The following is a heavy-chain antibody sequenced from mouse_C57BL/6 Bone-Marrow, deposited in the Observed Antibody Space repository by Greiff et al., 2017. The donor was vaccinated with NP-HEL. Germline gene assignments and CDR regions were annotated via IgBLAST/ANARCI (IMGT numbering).Heavy chain of an antibody. CDR2: IDPSDSYT. Sequence: QVQLQQPGAELVRPGTSVKLSCKASGYTFTSYWMHWVKQRPGQGLEWIGVIDPSDSYTNYNQKFKGKATLTVDTSSSTAYMQLSSLTSEDSAVYYCAREELYYSKERNYFDYWGQGTTLTVSS. D-gene: IGHD2-5*01. CDR3: AREELYYSKERNYFDY. J-gene: IGHJ2*01. V-gene: IGHV1-59*01. CDR1: GYTFTSYW.